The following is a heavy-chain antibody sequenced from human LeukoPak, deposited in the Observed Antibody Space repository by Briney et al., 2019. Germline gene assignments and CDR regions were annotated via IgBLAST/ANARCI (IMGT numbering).Heavy chain of an antibody. D-gene: IGHD3-3*01. V-gene: IGHV3-7*03. Sequence: GGSLRLSCAASGFTFSSYWMSWVRQAPGKGLEWVANIKQDGSEKYYVDSVKGRFTISRDNAKNSLYLQMNSLRAEDTALYYCARVNRYDFWSGYLDGDYYYYYMDVWGKGTTVTVSS. J-gene: IGHJ6*03. CDR2: IKQDGSEK. CDR1: GFTFSSYW. CDR3: ARVNRYDFWSGYLDGDYYYYYMDV.